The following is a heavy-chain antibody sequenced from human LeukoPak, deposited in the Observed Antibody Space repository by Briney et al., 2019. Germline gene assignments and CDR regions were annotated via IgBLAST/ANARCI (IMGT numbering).Heavy chain of an antibody. CDR2: VYHSGIT. CDR3: ARGRYDFWSGYYTGGFDH. CDR1: GASIISSGW. Sequence: SETLSLTCAVSGASIISSGWWSWVRQPPGKGLEWIGEVYHSGITNYNPSLKSRVIISVDKSKNLFSLNLTSVTAADTAVYYCARGRYDFWSGYYTGGFDHWGQGTLVTVSS. V-gene: IGHV4-4*02. D-gene: IGHD3-3*01. J-gene: IGHJ4*02.